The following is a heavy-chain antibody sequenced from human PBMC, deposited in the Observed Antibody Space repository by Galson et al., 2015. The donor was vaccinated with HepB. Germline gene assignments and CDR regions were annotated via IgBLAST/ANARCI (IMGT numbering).Heavy chain of an antibody. J-gene: IGHJ4*02. CDR2: VNAGNGNT. CDR1: GYTFTSYA. D-gene: IGHD4-23*01. V-gene: IGHV1-3*01. Sequence: SVKVSCKASGYTFTSYAMHWVRQAPGQRLEWMGWVNAGNGNTKYSQKFQGRVTITRDTSASTAYMELSSLRSEDTAVYYCARAPLTVVTPYYFDYWGQGTLVTVSS. CDR3: ARAPLTVVTPYYFDY.